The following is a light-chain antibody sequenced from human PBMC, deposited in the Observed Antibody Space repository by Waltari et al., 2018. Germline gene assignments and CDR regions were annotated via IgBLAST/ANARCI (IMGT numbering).Light chain of an antibody. J-gene: IGKJ2*01. CDR1: QSVYSSY. V-gene: IGKV3-20*01. Sequence: EIVLTQSPGTLSLSPGERATLSCRTSQSVYSSYLALYQQKPGQAPRLLIYGASNRATGIPDRFSGSGSGTDFALTISRLEPEDFALYYCQQYGTSPYTFGQGTKLEV. CDR2: GAS. CDR3: QQYGTSPYT.